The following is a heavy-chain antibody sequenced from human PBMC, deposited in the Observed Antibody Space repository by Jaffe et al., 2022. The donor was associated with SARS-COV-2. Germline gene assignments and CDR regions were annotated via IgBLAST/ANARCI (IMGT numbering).Heavy chain of an antibody. J-gene: IGHJ5*02. CDR3: ARHRQIEGSGSQYHNWLDP. V-gene: IGHV4-39*01. CDR1: GGSVSSSSYY. D-gene: IGHD3-10*01. Sequence: QLQLQESGPGLVKPSETLSLTCTVSGGSVSSSSYYWGWIRQAPGKGLEWMGSIYYTGSTYYNPSLNRVTVSVDIFKNQFSLRLSSVTAADTAVYYCARHRQIEGSGSQYHNWLDPWGQGTLVTVSS. CDR2: IYYTGST.